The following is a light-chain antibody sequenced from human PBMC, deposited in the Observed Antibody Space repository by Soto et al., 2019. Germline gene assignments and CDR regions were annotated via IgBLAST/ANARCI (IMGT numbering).Light chain of an antibody. J-gene: IGLJ2*01. CDR3: RSYTSRSTPLV. V-gene: IGLV2-14*01. CDR1: SSDVGGYNY. Sequence: QSALTQPASVSGSPGQSITISCTGTSSDVGGYNYVSWYQQHPGKAPKLMIYEVSNRPSGVSNRFSGSKSGNTASLTISGLQAEDEAYYYCRSYTSRSTPLVFRRRTKLTVL. CDR2: EVS.